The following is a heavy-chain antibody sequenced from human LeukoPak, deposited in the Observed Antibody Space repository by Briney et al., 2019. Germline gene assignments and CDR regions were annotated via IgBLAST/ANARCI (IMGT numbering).Heavy chain of an antibody. D-gene: IGHD3-16*01. Sequence: SGTLCLTCTVSGGSISSSSYYWGWIRQPPGKGLEGIGSIYYSGSTYYNPSLNSRLTISVDTSKNQFSLKLSSVTAADTAVYYCAALGSYDHFGYWGQGTLVTVSS. CDR2: IYYSGST. CDR3: AALGSYDHFGY. J-gene: IGHJ4*02. V-gene: IGHV4-39*01. CDR1: GGSISSSSYY.